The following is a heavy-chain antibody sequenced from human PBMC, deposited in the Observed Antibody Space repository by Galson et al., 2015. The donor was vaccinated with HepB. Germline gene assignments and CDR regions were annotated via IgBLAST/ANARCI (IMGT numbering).Heavy chain of an antibody. CDR1: GFTFSSYG. J-gene: IGHJ4*02. CDR2: ISYDGSNK. V-gene: IGHV3-30*18. D-gene: IGHD3-9*01. Sequence: SLRLSCAASGFTFSSYGMHWVRQAPGKGLEWVAVISYDGSNKYYADSVKGRFTISRENSKNTLYLQMNSLRVEDTAVYYCAKVLRYFDWVLPLDHWGQGTLVTVSS. CDR3: AKVLRYFDWVLPLDH.